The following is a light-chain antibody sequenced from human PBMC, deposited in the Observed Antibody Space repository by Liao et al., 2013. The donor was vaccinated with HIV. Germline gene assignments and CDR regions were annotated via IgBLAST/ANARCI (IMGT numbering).Light chain of an antibody. CDR3: QTWDTGTGV. CDR2: EDD. V-gene: IGLV3-1*01. CDR1: KLGNKY. J-gene: IGLJ1*01. Sequence: SYELTQPPSVSVSPGQTASITCSGDKLGNKYACWYQQKPGQSPVLVIYEDDKRPSGIPERFSGSNSGTTATLAISGAQALDEADYYCQTWDTGTGVFGTGTKVTV.